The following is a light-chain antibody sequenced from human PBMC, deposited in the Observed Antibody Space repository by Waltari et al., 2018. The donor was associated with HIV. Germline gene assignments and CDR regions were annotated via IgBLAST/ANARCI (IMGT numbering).Light chain of an antibody. CDR2: SNN. Sequence: SVLTPPPSASGTPGQRVPISCSALSSTIRSTTVNWYHQLPGTARTLLIYSNNQRPSGVPDRFSRSKSCTSASLAISGLQSEDEADYYCAAWDDSLNGVVFGGGTKLTVL. CDR1: SSTIRSTT. CDR3: AAWDDSLNGVV. J-gene: IGLJ2*01. V-gene: IGLV1-44*01.